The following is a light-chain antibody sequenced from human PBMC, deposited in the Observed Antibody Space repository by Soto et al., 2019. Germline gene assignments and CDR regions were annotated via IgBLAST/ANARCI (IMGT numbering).Light chain of an antibody. J-gene: IGLJ3*02. CDR3: LLSYNGVQV. Sequence: QALVTQEPSLTVSPGGTVTLTCGSSAGAVTSGQYPFWFQQKPGQAPKTLIYDTSRRHSWTPARFSGSLLGGKAALTLSGTQPEDEAEYYCLLSYNGVQVFGGGTKLTVL. V-gene: IGLV7-46*01. CDR1: AGAVTSGQY. CDR2: DTS.